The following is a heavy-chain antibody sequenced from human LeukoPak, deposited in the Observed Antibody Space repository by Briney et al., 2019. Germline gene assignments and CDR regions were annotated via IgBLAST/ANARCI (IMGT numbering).Heavy chain of an antibody. CDR3: AAVSDYDSSGYYYGIDY. CDR2: INPNSGGT. D-gene: IGHD3-22*01. V-gene: IGHV1-2*04. J-gene: IGHJ4*02. Sequence: ASVKVCCKASGYTFTGYYMHWVRQAPGQGLEWMGWINPNSGGTNYAQKFQGWVTMTRDTSISTAYMELSSLRSEDTAVYYCAAVSDYDSSGYYYGIDYWGQGTLVIVSS. CDR1: GYTFTGYY.